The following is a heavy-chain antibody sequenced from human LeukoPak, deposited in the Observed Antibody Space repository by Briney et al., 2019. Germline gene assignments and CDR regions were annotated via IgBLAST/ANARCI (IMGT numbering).Heavy chain of an antibody. Sequence: GGSLRLSCAASGFTFSSYWMHWVRQAPGKGLVGVSRINNDGRSTNYADSVKGRFTISRDNAKNTLYLQMNSLSAEDTAVYYCAKIGTLMSIADPRDYWGQGTLVTVSS. D-gene: IGHD6-6*01. J-gene: IGHJ4*02. CDR2: INNDGRST. CDR1: GFTFSSYW. CDR3: AKIGTLMSIADPRDY. V-gene: IGHV3-74*01.